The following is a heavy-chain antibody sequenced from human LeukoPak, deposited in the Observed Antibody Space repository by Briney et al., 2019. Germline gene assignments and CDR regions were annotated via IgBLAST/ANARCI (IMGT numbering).Heavy chain of an antibody. V-gene: IGHV3-21*04. CDR1: GFTFSTYT. D-gene: IGHD2-8*02. J-gene: IGHJ4*02. CDR2: ISSSGRKI. Sequence: GGSLRLSCAGSGFTFSTYTMSWVRQAPGKGLEWVSSISSSGRKIYYADSVKGRFTISRDNAKNSLYLQMNSLRAEDTAIYYCATYRQVLLPFESWGQGTLVTVSS. CDR3: ATYRQVLLPFES.